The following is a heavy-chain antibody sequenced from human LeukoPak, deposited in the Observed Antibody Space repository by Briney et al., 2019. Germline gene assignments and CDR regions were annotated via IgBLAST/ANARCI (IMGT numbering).Heavy chain of an antibody. CDR3: ARGETAVTSYLHF. J-gene: IGHJ4*02. CDR2: ISTTSSTI. Sequence: GWSLRLSCADSGFIFSSYAMNWVRQAPGKGLEWISYISTTSSTIYSADSVKGRFTITRDNAKNSLYLQMNSLTDEDTAVYYCARGETAVTSYLHFRGQGTLVTVSS. V-gene: IGHV3-48*02. D-gene: IGHD4-17*01. CDR1: GFIFSSYA.